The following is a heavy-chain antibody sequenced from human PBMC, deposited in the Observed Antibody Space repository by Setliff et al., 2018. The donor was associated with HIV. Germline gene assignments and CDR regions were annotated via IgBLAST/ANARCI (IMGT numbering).Heavy chain of an antibody. CDR2: INHSGST. D-gene: IGHD2-21*01. CDR1: GGSFSGYY. J-gene: IGHJ6*03. CDR3: ARGIVPPTRQGYYYMDV. V-gene: IGHV4-34*01. Sequence: PSETLSLTCAVYGGSFSGYYWSWIRQPPGKGLEWIGEINHSGSTNYNPSLKSQVTISVDTSKNQFSLTLTSVTAADTAIYYCARGIVPPTRQGYYYMDVWGKGTTVTVSS.